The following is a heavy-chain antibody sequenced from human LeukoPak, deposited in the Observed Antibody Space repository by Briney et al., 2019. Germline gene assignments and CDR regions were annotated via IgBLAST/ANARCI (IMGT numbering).Heavy chain of an antibody. V-gene: IGHV3-23*01. J-gene: IGHJ3*02. CDR1: GFTLSDHY. CDR3: AKDAPYCSSTSCYIDAFDI. Sequence: PGGSLRLSWAASGFTLSDHYMGWARQAPGKGLEWVSAISGSGGSTYYADSVKGRFTISRDNSKNTLYLQMNSLRAEDTAVYYCAKDAPYCSSTSCYIDAFDIWGRGTMVTVSS. D-gene: IGHD2-2*02. CDR2: ISGSGGST.